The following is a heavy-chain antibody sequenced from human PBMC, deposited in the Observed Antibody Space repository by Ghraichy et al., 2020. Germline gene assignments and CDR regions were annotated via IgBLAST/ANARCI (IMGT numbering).Heavy chain of an antibody. CDR3: ARASTVVRLYYYDGMDV. CDR1: GFTFSSYG. CDR2: ITGSSRTK. Sequence: GGSLRLSCVGSGFTFSSYGMNWVRQSPGKGLEWVSYITGSSRTKSYADSVKGRFTISRDNAQNSLYLQMNSLRDEDTAVYYCARASTVVRLYYYDGMDVWGQGTTVTVSS. V-gene: IGHV3-48*02. J-gene: IGHJ6*02. D-gene: IGHD4-23*01.